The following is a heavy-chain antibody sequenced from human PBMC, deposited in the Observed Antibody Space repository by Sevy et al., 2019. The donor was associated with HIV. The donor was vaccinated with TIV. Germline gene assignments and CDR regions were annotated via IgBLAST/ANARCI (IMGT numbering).Heavy chain of an antibody. CDR1: GFTFSTYG. CDR3: AKDYDMSGYNYVGRYGMDV. Sequence: GGSLRLSCAASGFTFSTYGMHWVRQAPGKGLEWVVVISDDGSNKYYADSVKGRFTISRDNSKNTLYLQMNSLRPEDTALYYCAKDYDMSGYNYVGRYGMDVWGQGTTVTVSS. CDR2: ISDDGSNK. D-gene: IGHD3-22*01. J-gene: IGHJ6*02. V-gene: IGHV3-30*18.